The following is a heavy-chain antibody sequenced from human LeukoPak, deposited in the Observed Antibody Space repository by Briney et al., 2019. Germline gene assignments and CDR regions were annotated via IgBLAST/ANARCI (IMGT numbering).Heavy chain of an antibody. V-gene: IGHV4-59*01. CDR1: GFTFSDYY. CDR3: ARGPDTARDDYYYYYGMDV. Sequence: GSLRLSCAASGFTFSDYYMSWIRQPPGKGLEWIGYIYYSGSTNYNPSLKSRVTISVDTSKNQFSLKLSSVTAADTAVYYCARGPDTARDDYYYYYGMDVWGQGTTVTVSS. J-gene: IGHJ6*02. CDR2: IYYSGST. D-gene: IGHD5-18*01.